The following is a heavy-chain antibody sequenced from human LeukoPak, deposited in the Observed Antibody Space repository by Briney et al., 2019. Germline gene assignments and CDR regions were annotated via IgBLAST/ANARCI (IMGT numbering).Heavy chain of an antibody. J-gene: IGHJ4*02. CDR2: IIPIFGTA. V-gene: IGHV1-69*13. CDR1: GGTFSSYA. Sequence: GASVKVSCKASGGTFSSYAISWVRQAPGQGLEWMGGIIPIFGTANYAQKFRGRVTITADESTSTAYMELSSLRSEDTAVYYCARVYNLGYYFDYWGQGTLVTVSS. D-gene: IGHD1-14*01. CDR3: ARVYNLGYYFDY.